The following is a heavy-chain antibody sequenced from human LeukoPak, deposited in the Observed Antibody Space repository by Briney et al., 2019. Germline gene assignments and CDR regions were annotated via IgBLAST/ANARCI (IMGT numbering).Heavy chain of an antibody. Sequence: ASVKVSCEASGYTFTSYGISWVRQAPGQGLEWMGWISAYNGNTNYAQKLQGRVTMTTDTSTSTVYMELSSLRSEDTAVYYCARDWREGEYVGATDNYYFDYWGQGTLVTVSS. CDR1: GYTFTSYG. CDR3: ARDWREGEYVGATDNYYFDY. CDR2: ISAYNGNT. J-gene: IGHJ4*02. D-gene: IGHD1-26*01. V-gene: IGHV1-18*01.